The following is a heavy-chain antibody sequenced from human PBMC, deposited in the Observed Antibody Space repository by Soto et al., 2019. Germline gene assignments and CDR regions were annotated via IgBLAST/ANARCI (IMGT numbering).Heavy chain of an antibody. J-gene: IGHJ4*02. Sequence: SLRLSCAASGFSPRDYGMHWVRQAPGKGLEYVAAVSDDGSEQYYADSVRGRFTISRDNSKNTVYLQLDSLTTGDTAVYYCARDPTGGYFHYDYWGQGALVTVSS. CDR1: GFSPRDYG. CDR3: ARDPTGGYFHYDY. CDR2: VSDDGSEQ. V-gene: IGHV3-30*17. D-gene: IGHD1-26*01.